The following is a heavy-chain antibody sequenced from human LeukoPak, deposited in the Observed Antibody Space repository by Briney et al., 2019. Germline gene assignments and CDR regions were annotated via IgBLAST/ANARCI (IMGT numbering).Heavy chain of an antibody. CDR2: IYHSGNT. CDR3: ARKRGHPDAFDI. V-gene: IGHV4-38-2*02. Sequence: PSETLSLTCTVSGYSISSGFYWGWIRQPPGKGLEWIGEIYHSGNTNYNPSLKSRVTISGDKSKNQFSLKLSSVTAADTAVYYCARKRGHPDAFDIWGQGTMVTVSS. D-gene: IGHD3-10*01. CDR1: GYSISSGFY. J-gene: IGHJ3*02.